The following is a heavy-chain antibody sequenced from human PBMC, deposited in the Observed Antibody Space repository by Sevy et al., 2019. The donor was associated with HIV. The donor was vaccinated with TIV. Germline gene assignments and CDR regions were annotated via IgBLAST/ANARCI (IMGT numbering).Heavy chain of an antibody. D-gene: IGHD4-17*01. J-gene: IGHJ4*02. V-gene: IGHV1-2*02. Sequence: ASVKVSCKASGYTFTGYYMHWVRQAPGQGLEWMGWINPNSGGTNYAQKFQGRATMTRDTSISKAYMELSRLRADDTAVYYCATDYGDYDSSGGYWGQGTLVTVSS. CDR3: ATDYGDYDSSGGY. CDR1: GYTFTGYY. CDR2: INPNSGGT.